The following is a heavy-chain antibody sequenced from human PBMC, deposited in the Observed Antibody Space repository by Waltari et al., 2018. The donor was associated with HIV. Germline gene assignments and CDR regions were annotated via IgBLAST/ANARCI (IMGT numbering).Heavy chain of an antibody. CDR3: ARDTAVVVTAIRPWYFDL. Sequence: QVQLVQSGAEVKKPGSSVKVSCKASGGTFSSYAISWVRQAPGQGLEWMGRIIPILGIANYEQKFQGRVTITADKSTSTAYMELSSLRSEDTAVYYCARDTAVVVTAIRPWYFDLWGRGTLVTVSS. D-gene: IGHD2-21*02. CDR2: IIPILGIA. V-gene: IGHV1-69*04. J-gene: IGHJ2*01. CDR1: GGTFSSYA.